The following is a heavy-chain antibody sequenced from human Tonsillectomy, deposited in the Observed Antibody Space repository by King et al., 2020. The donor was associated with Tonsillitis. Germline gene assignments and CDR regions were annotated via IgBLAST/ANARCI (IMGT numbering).Heavy chain of an antibody. Sequence: VQLVESGGGLVQPGGSLRLSCAASGFTFRNAWMTWVRQAPGKGLEWVGRINVKSDGGTTYYAAPVKGRFSISRDDSKSTLYLQMNNLTAEDTAVYYCITGLGRTNGDYWGRGTLVTVSS. V-gene: IGHV3-15*01. D-gene: IGHD1-14*01. CDR3: ITGLGRTNGDY. CDR2: INVKSDGGTT. CDR1: GFTFRNAW. J-gene: IGHJ4*02.